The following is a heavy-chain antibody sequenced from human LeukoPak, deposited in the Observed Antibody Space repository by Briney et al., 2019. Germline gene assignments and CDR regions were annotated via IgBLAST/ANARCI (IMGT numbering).Heavy chain of an antibody. CDR1: GFTFSGSA. V-gene: IGHV3-73*01. Sequence: PGGSLRLSCAASGFTFSGSATHWVRQASGKGLEWVGRIRSKANSYATAYAASVKGRFTISRDDSKNTAYLQMNSLKTEDTAVYYCTRQYSGSYLAYWGQGTLVTVSS. CDR3: TRQYSGSYLAY. J-gene: IGHJ4*02. CDR2: IRSKANSYAT. D-gene: IGHD1-26*01.